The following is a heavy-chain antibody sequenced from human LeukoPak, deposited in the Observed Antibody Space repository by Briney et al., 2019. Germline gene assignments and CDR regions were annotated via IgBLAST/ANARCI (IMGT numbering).Heavy chain of an antibody. Sequence: GGSLRLSCTASEFTVSDNYMSWVRQAAGKGLEWVATLYIDGSTYYTDDVKGRFTTSRDNFKNTLYLQMNRLRDEATAVYYCASLNYDSTGYHGPVDYWGQGTLVTVSS. D-gene: IGHD3-22*01. CDR1: EFTVSDNY. V-gene: IGHV3-66*01. CDR2: LYIDGST. J-gene: IGHJ4*02. CDR3: ASLNYDSTGYHGPVDY.